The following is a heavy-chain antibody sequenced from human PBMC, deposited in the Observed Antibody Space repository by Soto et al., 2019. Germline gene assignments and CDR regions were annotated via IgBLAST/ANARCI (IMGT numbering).Heavy chain of an antibody. CDR2: ISPYDGST. J-gene: IGHJ6*02. V-gene: IGHV1-46*01. CDR1: GFTFTNYF. CDR3: ARGDGRGSSGFYYYYGMDV. Sequence: QVQLVQSGAEVKKPGASVKVSCKASGFTFTNYFFHWVRQAPRQGLEWMGIISPYDGSTNYVQRLRSRVTMTSDTYTSTVYMELSSLRSEDTAVYYCARGDGRGSSGFYYYYGMDVWGHGTTVTVSS. D-gene: IGHD6-25*01.